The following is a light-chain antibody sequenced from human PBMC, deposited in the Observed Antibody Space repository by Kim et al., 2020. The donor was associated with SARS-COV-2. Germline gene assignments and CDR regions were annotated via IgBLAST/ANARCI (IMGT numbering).Light chain of an antibody. CDR2: AAS. CDR1: QGLTNS. V-gene: IGKV1-27*01. Sequence: SVGNRVSFTGRESQGLTNSLAGYQQKPGKVPQLLIYAASALQSGVPSRFSDSGSGTDFTLTISSLQPEDVETYYCQKYISAPWTFGRWTKVDI. CDR3: QKYISAPWT. J-gene: IGKJ1*01.